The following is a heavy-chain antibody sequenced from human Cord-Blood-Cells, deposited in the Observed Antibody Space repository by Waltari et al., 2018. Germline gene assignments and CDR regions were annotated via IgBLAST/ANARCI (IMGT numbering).Heavy chain of an antibody. D-gene: IGHD6-19*01. V-gene: IGHV1-2*04. CDR3: ARAGPALSGWYDY. CDR2: INPNVGGT. CDR1: GYTFTGYY. Sequence: QVQLVPSGAEVKKPGASVKVSCKAAGYTFTGYYMHWVRQAPGQGLEGMGWINPNVGGTTYAQKFQGWVTMTRDTSISTAYMELSRLRSDDTSVYYCARAGPALSGWYDYWGQGTLVTVSS. J-gene: IGHJ4*02.